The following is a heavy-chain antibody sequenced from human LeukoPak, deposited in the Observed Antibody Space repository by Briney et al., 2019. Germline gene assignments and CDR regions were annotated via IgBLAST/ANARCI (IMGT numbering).Heavy chain of an antibody. CDR1: GFTFSSYW. D-gene: IGHD2-2*01. Sequence: PGGSLRLSCAASGFTFSSYWMSWVRQAPGKGLEWVANIKQDGSEKYYVDSVKGRFTISRDNAKNSLYLQMNSLRAEDTAVYYCARGGFRDIVVVPAANFYWGQGTLVTVSS. CDR3: ARGGFRDIVVVPAANFY. J-gene: IGHJ4*02. V-gene: IGHV3-7*01. CDR2: IKQDGSEK.